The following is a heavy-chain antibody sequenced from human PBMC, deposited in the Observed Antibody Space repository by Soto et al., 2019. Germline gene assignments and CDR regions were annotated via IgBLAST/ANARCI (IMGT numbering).Heavy chain of an antibody. D-gene: IGHD2-2*01. V-gene: IGHV1-18*01. Sequence: QVQLVQSGAEVKKPGASVKVSCKASGYTFTNYGITWVRQAPGQGLERMGWISAYNGNADYVQKLQDRVTMTTDTSTSTAYMELKSLRSDDTAVYYCARVGAYCTSTSCFDYWGQGTLVTVSS. CDR1: GYTFTNYG. CDR3: ARVGAYCTSTSCFDY. J-gene: IGHJ4*02. CDR2: ISAYNGNA.